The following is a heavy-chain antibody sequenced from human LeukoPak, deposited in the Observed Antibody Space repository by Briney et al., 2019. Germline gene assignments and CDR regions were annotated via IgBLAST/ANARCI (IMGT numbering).Heavy chain of an antibody. J-gene: IGHJ4*02. D-gene: IGHD6-19*01. Sequence: SETLSLTCTVSGGSISSDSYYWAWIRQPPGKGLGWIASIYYSGSTYYNPSLKSRVTISVDTSRNQFSLKLSSVTAADTAVYYCASLAVAGLSEGYWGQGTLVIVSS. CDR2: IYYSGST. V-gene: IGHV4-39*01. CDR1: GGSISSDSYY. CDR3: ASLAVAGLSEGY.